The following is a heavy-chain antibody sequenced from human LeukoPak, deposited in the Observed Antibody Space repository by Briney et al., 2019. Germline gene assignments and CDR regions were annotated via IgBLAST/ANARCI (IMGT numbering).Heavy chain of an antibody. Sequence: PGGSLRLSCAASGFTFSSYAMHWVRQAPGKGLEWVAVISYDGSNKYYADSVKGRFTISRDNSKNTLYLQMNSLRAEDTAVYYCARDGRWLQVDLRIGYFDYWGQGTLVTVSS. CDR3: ARDGRWLQVDLRIGYFDY. D-gene: IGHD5-24*01. CDR2: ISYDGSNK. V-gene: IGHV3-30*04. CDR1: GFTFSSYA. J-gene: IGHJ4*02.